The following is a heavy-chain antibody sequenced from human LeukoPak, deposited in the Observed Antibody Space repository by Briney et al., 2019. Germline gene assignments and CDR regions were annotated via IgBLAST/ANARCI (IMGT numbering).Heavy chain of an antibody. Sequence: GGSLRLSCAASGFTFSSYSMNWVRQAPGKGLEWVSSISSSSSYIYYADSVKDRFTISRDNAKNSLYLQMNSLRAEDTAVYYCARDGIAAAASWGQGTLVTVSS. CDR2: ISSSSSYI. CDR3: ARDGIAAAAS. D-gene: IGHD6-13*01. V-gene: IGHV3-21*01. CDR1: GFTFSSYS. J-gene: IGHJ4*02.